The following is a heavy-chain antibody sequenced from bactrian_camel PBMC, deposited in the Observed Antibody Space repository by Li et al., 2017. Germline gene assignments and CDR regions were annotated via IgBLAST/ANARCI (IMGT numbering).Heavy chain of an antibody. CDR2: IRSGASRT. J-gene: IGHJ4*01. CDR3: AAGIMWCGLEQSEYDY. V-gene: IGHV3S40*01. D-gene: IGHD2*01. Sequence: VQLVESGGGLVPPGGSLRLSCAASGLTVSGYDMTWVRQAPGKGLDWVSSIRSGASRTYYADPVRGRFTISQAGAKNTVTLQMNSLKPEDTAMYYCAAGIMWCGLEQSEYDYWGQGTQVTVS. CDR1: GLTVSGYD.